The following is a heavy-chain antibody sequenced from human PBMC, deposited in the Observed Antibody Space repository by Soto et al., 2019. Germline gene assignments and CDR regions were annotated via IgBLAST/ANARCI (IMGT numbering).Heavy chain of an antibody. D-gene: IGHD3-3*01. CDR3: ARAERFLEWFNWFDP. CDR1: VFTFSSYS. CDR2: ISSSSSYI. J-gene: IGHJ5*02. V-gene: IGHV3-21*01. Sequence: LRLSFAASVFTFSSYSMNWVRQAPGKGLEWVSSISSSSSYIYYADSVKGRFTISRDNAKNSLYLQMNSLRAEDTAVYYCARAERFLEWFNWFDPWGQGTLVTVSS.